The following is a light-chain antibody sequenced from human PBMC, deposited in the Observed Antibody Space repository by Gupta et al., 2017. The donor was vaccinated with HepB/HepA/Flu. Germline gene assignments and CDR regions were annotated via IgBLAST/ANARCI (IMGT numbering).Light chain of an antibody. CDR1: QSVSSSY. CDR3: QQNGSSPRT. Sequence: IVSPQSPGTLSLSPGERATLSCWATQSVSSSYLTWYQKKPGQAPRLLIDGASSRATGIPDRFSGSGSGTDFTLTISSLQPEDFAVYYCQQNGSSPRTFGQGTKVEIK. J-gene: IGKJ1*01. CDR2: GAS. V-gene: IGKV3-20*01.